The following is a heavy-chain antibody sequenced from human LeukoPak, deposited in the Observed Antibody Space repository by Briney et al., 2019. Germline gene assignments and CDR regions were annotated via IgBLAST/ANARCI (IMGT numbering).Heavy chain of an antibody. V-gene: IGHV1-69*06. Sequence: GASVKVSCKASGGTFSSYAISWVRQAPGQGLEWMGGITPIFGTANYAQKFQGRVTITADKSTSTAYMELSSLRSEDTAVYYCARAQWVWSGYYTAYYYYYMDVWGKGTTVTVSS. CDR1: GGTFSSYA. J-gene: IGHJ6*03. CDR2: ITPIFGTA. CDR3: ARAQWVWSGYYTAYYYYYMDV. D-gene: IGHD3-3*01.